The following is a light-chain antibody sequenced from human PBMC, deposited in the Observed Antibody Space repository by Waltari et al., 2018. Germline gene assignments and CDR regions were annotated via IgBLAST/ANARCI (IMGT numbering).Light chain of an antibody. CDR2: EDT. CDR3: YSSDSTGLRV. CDR1: ALPRKY. V-gene: IGLV3-10*01. Sequence: SYELTQTPSVSVSPGPTARIPCPGHALPRKYAYWFQQKSGQAPRLVIYEDTKRPSGIPGRFSGSSSGTVATLTITGAQVDDEADYYCYSSDSTGLRVFGGGTTVVVL. J-gene: IGLJ1*01.